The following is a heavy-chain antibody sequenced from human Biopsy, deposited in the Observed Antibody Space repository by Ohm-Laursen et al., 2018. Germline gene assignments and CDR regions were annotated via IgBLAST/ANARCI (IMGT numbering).Heavy chain of an antibody. CDR2: IYSSGIT. D-gene: IGHD4-23*01. J-gene: IGHJ3*02. CDR3: ARGQDYGGNKAFDI. Sequence: SDTLSLTCPVSGGSMIHYYWNWIRQSPGKGLEWIAYIYSSGITNHNPSLKSRLTISIDTSKNQFSLKLNSMTTADTAVYYCARGQDYGGNKAFDIWGQGTKVTVSP. V-gene: IGHV4-59*07. CDR1: GGSMIHYY.